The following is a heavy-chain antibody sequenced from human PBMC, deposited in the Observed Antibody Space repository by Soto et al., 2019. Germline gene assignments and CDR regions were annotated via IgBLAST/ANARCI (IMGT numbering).Heavy chain of an antibody. Sequence: EVQLLESGGGLVQPGGSLRLSCAASGITISNYPMSWVRQAPGKGLDWVSGISGSGDRTYYADSAKGRFTISQDISKNSLSLQLGSPRVEDTAVYFCVKDDGGYPSTAPHWGQGTMVTVSS. V-gene: IGHV3-23*01. CDR1: GITISNYP. CDR3: VKDDGGYPSTAPH. CDR2: ISGSGDRT. D-gene: IGHD3-22*01. J-gene: IGHJ4*02.